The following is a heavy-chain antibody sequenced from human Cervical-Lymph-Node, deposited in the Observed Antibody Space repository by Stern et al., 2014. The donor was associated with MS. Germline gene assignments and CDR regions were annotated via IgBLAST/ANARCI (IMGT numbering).Heavy chain of an antibody. J-gene: IGHJ6*02. CDR3: ARSSGASGDALDV. D-gene: IGHD2-15*01. CDR2: SNSGGSST. CDR1: GFTLSTYW. Sequence: EVQLVESGGGLLQPGGSLRLSCGASGFTLSTYWMHWVRQGPGKGLVWVSRSNSGGSSTSYTDSVRGRFIISRDNAKNTVYLQMTSLRAEDTAVYYCARSSGASGDALDVWGQGTTVTVSS. V-gene: IGHV3-74*01.